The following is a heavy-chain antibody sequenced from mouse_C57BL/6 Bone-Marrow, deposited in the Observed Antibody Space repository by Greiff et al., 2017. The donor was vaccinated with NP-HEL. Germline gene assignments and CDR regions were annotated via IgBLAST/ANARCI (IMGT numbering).Heavy chain of an antibody. CDR1: GYTFTNYW. CDR3: ARYYDGSFWYFDV. V-gene: IGHV1-63*01. D-gene: IGHD1-1*01. Sequence: QVQLQQSGAELVRPGTSVTMSCKASGYTFTNYWIGWAKQRPGHGLEWIGDIYPGGGYTNYNEKFKGKATLTADKSSSTAYMQFSSLTSEDSAIYYCARYYDGSFWYFDVWGTGTTVTVSS. CDR2: IYPGGGYT. J-gene: IGHJ1*03.